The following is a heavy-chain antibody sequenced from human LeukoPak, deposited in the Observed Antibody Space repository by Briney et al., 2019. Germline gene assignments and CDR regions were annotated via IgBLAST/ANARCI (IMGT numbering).Heavy chain of an antibody. D-gene: IGHD3-22*01. J-gene: IGHJ3*02. CDR1: GFTFSDYY. CDR2: ISSSGNTI. V-gene: IGHV3-11*04. Sequence: GGSLRLSCVASGFTFSDYYLNWIRQAPGKGLEWVSYISSSGNTIYYADSVKGRFTISRDNAKNSLFLQMNSLRAEDTAVYYCARAGMIVVVPDAFDIWGQGTMVTVSS. CDR3: ARAGMIVVVPDAFDI.